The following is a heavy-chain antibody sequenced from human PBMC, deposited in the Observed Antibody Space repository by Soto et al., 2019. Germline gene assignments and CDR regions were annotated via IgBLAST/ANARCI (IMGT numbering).Heavy chain of an antibody. V-gene: IGHV3-9*02. J-gene: IGHJ6*02. CDR1: AFTPRNYA. CDR3: TKDLVPGGADV. Sequence: GGSLRLSCVVSAFTPRNYAIHWIRQAPGKGLEWVSGFDFNSGRTGYADSVKGRFTISRDNAKNSLSLEMESLRVEDTALYYCTKDLVPGGADVWGQGTTVTVSS. D-gene: IGHD3-16*01. CDR2: FDFNSGRT.